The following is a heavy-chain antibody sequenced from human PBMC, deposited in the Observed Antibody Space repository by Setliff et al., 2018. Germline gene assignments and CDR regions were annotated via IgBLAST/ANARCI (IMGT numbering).Heavy chain of an antibody. J-gene: IGHJ4*02. D-gene: IGHD6-19*01. CDR2: IFHNGNT. Sequence: SETLSLTCAVSGGSITSSTWWSWVRQPPEKGLEWIGEIFHNGNTAYNPSLDSRVTISVDKSKNHFSLKLTSVTAAGTAVYYCVRREIAVAGDPFEPWGQGTLVTVSS. V-gene: IGHV4-4*02. CDR1: GGSITSSTW. CDR3: VRREIAVAGDPFEP.